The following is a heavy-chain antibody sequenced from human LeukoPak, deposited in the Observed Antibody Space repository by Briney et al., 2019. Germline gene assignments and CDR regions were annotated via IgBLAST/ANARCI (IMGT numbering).Heavy chain of an antibody. CDR3: ARDRREIMVRGTHYYYYYYMDV. D-gene: IGHD3-10*01. J-gene: IGHJ6*03. CDR1: GGSISSGSYY. V-gene: IGHV4-61*02. Sequence: SETLSLTCTVSGGSISSGSYYWSWIRQPAGKGLEWIGRIYTSGSTNYNPPLKSRVTISVDTSKNQFSLKLSSVTAADTAVYYCARDRREIMVRGTHYYYYYYMDVWGKGTTVTISS. CDR2: IYTSGST.